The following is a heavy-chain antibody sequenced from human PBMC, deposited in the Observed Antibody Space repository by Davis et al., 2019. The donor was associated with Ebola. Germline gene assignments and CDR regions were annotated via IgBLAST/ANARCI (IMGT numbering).Heavy chain of an antibody. CDR2: ISGTGGST. D-gene: IGHD2-2*01. CDR3: ARDAVPAAQDY. V-gene: IGHV3-23*01. J-gene: IGHJ4*02. Sequence: GGSLRLSCAASGFSFSSYAMTWVRRAPGKGLEWVSSISGTGGSTFHAASVKGRFTISRDNSENTLYLQMNSLRAEDTAIYYCARDAVPAAQDYWGQGTLVTVSS. CDR1: GFSFSSYA.